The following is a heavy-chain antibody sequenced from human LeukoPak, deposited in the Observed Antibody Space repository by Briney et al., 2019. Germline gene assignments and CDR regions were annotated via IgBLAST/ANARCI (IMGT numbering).Heavy chain of an antibody. Sequence: LSLTCAVYGGSFSGYYWSWIRQAPGKGLEWVSYISSSGSTIYYADSVKGRFTISRDNAKNSLYLQMNSLRAEDTAVYYCARGSYSSSSNLDYWGQGTLVTVSS. D-gene: IGHD6-13*01. CDR2: ISSSGSTI. CDR3: ARGSYSSSSNLDY. V-gene: IGHV3-11*01. J-gene: IGHJ4*02. CDR1: GGSFSGYY.